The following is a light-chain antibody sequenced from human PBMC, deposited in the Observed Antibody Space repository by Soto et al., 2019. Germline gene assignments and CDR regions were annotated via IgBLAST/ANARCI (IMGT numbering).Light chain of an antibody. CDR2: DAS. V-gene: IGKV3-11*01. CDR3: QPRSNWPIT. Sequence: EIVLTQSPATLSLSPGERATLSCRASQSVSSYLAWYQQKPGQAPRLLIYDASNRATGIPARFSGSGSGTDLHLTIRRLEPEDFGSYYRQPRSNWPITLGQGTRPGIK. J-gene: IGKJ5*01. CDR1: QSVSSY.